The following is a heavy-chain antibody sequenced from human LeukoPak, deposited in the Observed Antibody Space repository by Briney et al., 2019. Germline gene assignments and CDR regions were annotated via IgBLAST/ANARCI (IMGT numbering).Heavy chain of an antibody. CDR1: GGSISSYY. J-gene: IGHJ4*02. D-gene: IGHD6-13*01. V-gene: IGHV4-59*01. Sequence: PSETLSLTCTVSGGSISSYYWSWIRQPPGKGLEWIGYIYYSESTNYNPSLKSRVTISVDTSKNQFSLKLSSVTAADTAVYYCARGTDSSSWYFDYWGQGTLVTVSS. CDR3: ARGTDSSSWYFDY. CDR2: IYYSEST.